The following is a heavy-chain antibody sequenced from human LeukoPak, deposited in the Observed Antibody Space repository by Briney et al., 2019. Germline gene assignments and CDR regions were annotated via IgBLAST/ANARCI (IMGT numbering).Heavy chain of an antibody. D-gene: IGHD1-7*01. CDR3: ARHTADHNWNYVEGWFDP. V-gene: IGHV4-39*01. Sequence: PSETLSLTCTVSGGSISSSSYYWGWIRQPPGKGLEWIGSIYYSGSTYYNPSLKSRVTISVDTSKNQFSLKLSSVTAADTAVYYCARHTADHNWNYVEGWFDPWGQGTLVTVSS. CDR1: GGSISSSSYY. J-gene: IGHJ5*02. CDR2: IYYSGST.